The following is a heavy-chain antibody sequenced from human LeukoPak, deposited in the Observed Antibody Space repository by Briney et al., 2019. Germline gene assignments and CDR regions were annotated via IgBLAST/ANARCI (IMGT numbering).Heavy chain of an antibody. CDR2: IYYSGST. Sequence: SETLSLTCTVSGGSISSYYWSWIRQPPGKGLEWIGYIYYSGSTNYNPSLKSRVTISVDTSKNQFSLKLSSVTAADAAVYYCARGPGSSWDYWGQGTLVTVSS. CDR1: GGSISSYY. CDR3: ARGPGSSWDY. J-gene: IGHJ4*02. D-gene: IGHD6-6*01. V-gene: IGHV4-59*12.